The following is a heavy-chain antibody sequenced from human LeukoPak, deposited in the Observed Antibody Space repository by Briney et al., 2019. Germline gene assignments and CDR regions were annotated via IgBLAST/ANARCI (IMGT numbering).Heavy chain of an antibody. V-gene: IGHV3-66*01. CDR2: IDSGGST. Sequence: GGSLRLSCAASGFTVSSNYMSWVRQAPGKGLEWVSVIDSGGSTYYADSVKGRFTISRADDKNTRYLQLNSIRAEDPAVYYCARDLNHRTDVWGQGATVTVSS. J-gene: IGHJ6*02. CDR1: GFTVSSNY. CDR3: ARDLNHRTDV.